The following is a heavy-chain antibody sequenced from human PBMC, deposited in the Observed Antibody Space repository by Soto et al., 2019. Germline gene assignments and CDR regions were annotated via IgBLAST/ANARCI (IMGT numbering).Heavy chain of an antibody. CDR2: ISHTGGT. CDR1: GGSFSSYY. D-gene: IGHD7-27*01. CDR3: ARLNGDPDY. V-gene: IGHV4-30-2*01. Sequence: PSETLSLTCAVYGGSFSSYYWGWIRQPPGKGLEWIGYISHTGGTYYNPSLKSRVAISVDRSRNQFSLKLNSVTAADTAVYYCARLNGDPDYWGQGILVTVSS. J-gene: IGHJ4*02.